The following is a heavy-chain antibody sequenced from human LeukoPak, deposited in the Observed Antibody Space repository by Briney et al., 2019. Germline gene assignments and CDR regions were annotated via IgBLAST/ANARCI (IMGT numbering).Heavy chain of an antibody. CDR1: GYTFTSYG. Sequence: ASVKVSCKASGYTFTSYGISWVRQAPGQGLERMGIINPSGGSTSYAQKFQGRVTMTRDMSTSTVYMELSSLRSEDTAVYYCARAQYSSSWAGLNYFDYWGQGTLVTVSS. D-gene: IGHD6-13*01. CDR3: ARAQYSSSWAGLNYFDY. V-gene: IGHV1-46*01. J-gene: IGHJ4*02. CDR2: INPSGGST.